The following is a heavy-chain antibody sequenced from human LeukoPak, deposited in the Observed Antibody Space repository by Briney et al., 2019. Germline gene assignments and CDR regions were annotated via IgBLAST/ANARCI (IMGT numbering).Heavy chain of an antibody. V-gene: IGHV3-9*01. CDR1: GFTFDDYT. J-gene: IGHJ4*02. CDR3: ARPSFYYDSSGYYYVNYFDY. D-gene: IGHD3-22*01. Sequence: PGRSLRLSCAASGFTFDDYTMHWVRQAPGKGLEWVSGISWNSGSIGYADSVKGRFTISRDNAKNSLYLQMNSLRAEDTAVYYCARPSFYYDSSGYYYVNYFDYWGQGTLVTVSS. CDR2: ISWNSGSI.